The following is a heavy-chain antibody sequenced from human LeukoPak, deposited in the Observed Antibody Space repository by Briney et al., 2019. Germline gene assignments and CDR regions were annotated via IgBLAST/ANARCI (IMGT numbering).Heavy chain of an antibody. CDR1: GFTFSSYG. Sequence: GGSLRLSCAASGFTFSSYGIHWVRQAPGKGLEWVAFIRYDGSNKYYADSVKGRFTISRDNSKNTLYLQMNSLRAEDTAVYYCAKPEGYCSGGSCYDAFDIWGQGTMVTVSS. V-gene: IGHV3-30*02. CDR3: AKPEGYCSGGSCYDAFDI. CDR2: IRYDGSNK. J-gene: IGHJ3*02. D-gene: IGHD2-15*01.